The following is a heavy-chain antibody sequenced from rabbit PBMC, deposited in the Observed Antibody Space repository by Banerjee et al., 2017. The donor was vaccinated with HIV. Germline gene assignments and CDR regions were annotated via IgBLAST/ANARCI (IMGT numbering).Heavy chain of an antibody. D-gene: IGHD8-1*01. V-gene: IGHV1S40*01. CDR1: GFSFSSSYY. CDR2: IYAGSTGST. CDR3: ARGAGSSYFGFNL. Sequence: QSLEESGGDLVQPEGSLTLTCTASGFSFSSSYYMCWVRQAPGKGLEWIACIYAGSTGSTYYASWAKGRFTISKTSSTTVTLQMTSLTVADTATYFCARGAGSSYFGFNLWGQGT. J-gene: IGHJ4*01.